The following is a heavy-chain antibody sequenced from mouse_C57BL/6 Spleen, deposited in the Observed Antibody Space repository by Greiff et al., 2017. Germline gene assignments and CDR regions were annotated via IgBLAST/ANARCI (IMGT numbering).Heavy chain of an antibody. J-gene: IGHJ4*01. Sequence: QVQLQQPGAELVMPGASVKLSCKASGYTFTSYWMHWVKQRPGQGLEWLGEIDPSGSNTNYNQKFKGKSTLTVDKSSSTAYMQLSSLTSEDSAVYYCARWGYSNFFFAMDYWGQGTSVTVSS. V-gene: IGHV1-69*01. CDR2: IDPSGSNT. CDR3: ARWGYSNFFFAMDY. CDR1: GYTFTSYW. D-gene: IGHD2-5*01.